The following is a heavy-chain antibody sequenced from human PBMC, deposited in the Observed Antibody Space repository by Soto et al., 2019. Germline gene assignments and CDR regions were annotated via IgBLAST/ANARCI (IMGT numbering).Heavy chain of an antibody. J-gene: IGHJ6*03. CDR1: GFIFSSYG. V-gene: IGHV3-30*18. D-gene: IGHD4-4*01. CDR3: AKDGPVTTSSGLYYYCYMDV. CDR2: ISHDGSKK. Sequence: GGSLRLSCAASGFIFSSYGFHWVRQPPGKGLEWVAVISHDGSKKYYVDSVKGRFTISRDNSKNTLYLQMNSLRAEDTAVYYCAKDGPVTTSSGLYYYCYMDVWGKGTTVTVSS.